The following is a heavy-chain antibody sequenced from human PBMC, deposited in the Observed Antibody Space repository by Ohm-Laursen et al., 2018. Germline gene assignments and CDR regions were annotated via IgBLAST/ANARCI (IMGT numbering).Heavy chain of an antibody. J-gene: IGHJ4*02. Sequence: SSVKVSCKASGGTFTNYAISWVRQAPRQGLEWMGGIIPIFRTVNYAQKFQGRVTLTADDSTSTAYMELSSLRSEDTAMYYCAREGSLWGQGTLVTVSS. V-gene: IGHV1-69*01. CDR3: AREGSL. CDR1: GGTFTNYA. D-gene: IGHD1-26*01. CDR2: IIPIFRTV.